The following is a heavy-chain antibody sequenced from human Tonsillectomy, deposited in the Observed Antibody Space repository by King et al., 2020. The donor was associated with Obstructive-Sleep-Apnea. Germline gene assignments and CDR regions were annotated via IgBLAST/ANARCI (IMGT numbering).Heavy chain of an antibody. CDR1: GYSISSGYY. D-gene: IGHD3-9*01. V-gene: IGHV4-38-2*02. CDR3: ARATGPSYWYFDL. J-gene: IGHJ2*01. CDR2: IYHSGST. Sequence: QLQESGPGLVKPSETLSLTCTVSGYSISSGYYWGWIRQPPGKGLEGIGSIYHSGSTYYNPSLKSRVTISVDTSKNQFSLKLSSVTAAATAVYYCARATGPSYWYFDLWGRGTLVTVSS.